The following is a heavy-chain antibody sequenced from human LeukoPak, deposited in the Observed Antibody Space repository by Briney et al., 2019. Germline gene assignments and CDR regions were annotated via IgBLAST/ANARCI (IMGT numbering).Heavy chain of an antibody. CDR3: AREDGYNFSPYGAFDI. D-gene: IGHD5-24*01. Sequence: SVEVSYKASGGTFSSYAISWVRQAPGQGLEWMGGIIPIFGTANYAQKLQSRVTITTDESASTAYRELSSLRSEDTAVYYCAREDGYNFSPYGAFDIWGQGTMVTVSS. J-gene: IGHJ3*02. V-gene: IGHV1-69*05. CDR2: IIPIFGTA. CDR1: GGTFSSYA.